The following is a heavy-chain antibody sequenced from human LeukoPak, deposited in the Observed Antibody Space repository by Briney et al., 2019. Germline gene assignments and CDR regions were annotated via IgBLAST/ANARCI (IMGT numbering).Heavy chain of an antibody. CDR3: AREGSSGWLYSFDY. CDR1: GGSISSGGYY. CDR2: IYYSGST. J-gene: IGHJ4*02. V-gene: IGHV4-31*03. D-gene: IGHD6-19*01. Sequence: SETLSLTCTVSGGSISSGGYYWSWIRQHPGKGLEWIGYIYYSGSTYYNPSLKSRVTISVDTPKNQFSLKLSSVTAADTAVYYCAREGSSGWLYSFDYWGQGTLVTVSS.